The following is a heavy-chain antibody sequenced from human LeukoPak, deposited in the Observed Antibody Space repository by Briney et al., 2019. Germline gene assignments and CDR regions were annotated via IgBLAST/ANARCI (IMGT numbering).Heavy chain of an antibody. Sequence: ASVKVSCKASGYTFTSYGISWARQAPGQGLEWMGWISAYNGNANYAQKLQGRVTMTTDTSTSTAYMELRSLRSDDTAVYYCAISHATGMLYHYYGMDVWGQGTTVTVSS. CDR1: GYTFTSYG. J-gene: IGHJ6*02. D-gene: IGHD1-1*01. V-gene: IGHV1-18*01. CDR2: ISAYNGNA. CDR3: AISHATGMLYHYYGMDV.